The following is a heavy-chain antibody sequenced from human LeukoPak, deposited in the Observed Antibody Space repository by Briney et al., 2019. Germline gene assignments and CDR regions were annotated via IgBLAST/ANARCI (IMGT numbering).Heavy chain of an antibody. D-gene: IGHD5-24*01. CDR2: INYNGDST. V-gene: IGHV3-64*01. CDR3: ARDSGGDTYNDYFDS. CDR1: GFSFNTYA. J-gene: IGHJ4*02. Sequence: GGSLRLSCAASGFSFNTYAMHWVRQAPGKGLEYVSAINYNGDSTYYANSVKGRFIISRDNSKKTLFLQMGSLRTEDTAVYYCARDSGGDTYNDYFDSWGQGTLVTVSS.